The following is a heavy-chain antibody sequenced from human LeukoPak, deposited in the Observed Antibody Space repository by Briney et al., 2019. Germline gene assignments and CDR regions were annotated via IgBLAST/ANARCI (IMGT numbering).Heavy chain of an antibody. D-gene: IGHD3-22*01. Sequence: SETLSLTCTVSGGSISSYYWSWIRQPPGKGLEWIGYIYYSGSTNYNPSLKSRVTISVDTSKNQFSLKLSSVTAADTAVYYCARTPYDSSGPGLYYFDYWGQGTLVTVPS. J-gene: IGHJ4*02. V-gene: IGHV4-59*01. CDR3: ARTPYDSSGPGLYYFDY. CDR2: IYYSGST. CDR1: GGSISSYY.